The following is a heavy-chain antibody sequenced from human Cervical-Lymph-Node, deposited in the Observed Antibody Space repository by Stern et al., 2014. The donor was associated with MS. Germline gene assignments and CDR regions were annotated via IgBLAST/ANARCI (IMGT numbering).Heavy chain of an antibody. J-gene: IGHJ5*01. V-gene: IGHV3-48*01. CDR2: ISSISTI. CDR3: ARDDWVERLDS. CDR1: GFPLSIYS. Sequence: VQLVESGGGLVPPGGSLRLSCAASGFPLSIYSMNWVRQAPGTGLEWVSYISSISTIYYADSVKGRFTISRDNAKNSLYLQMNSLRAEDTAVYFCARDDWVERLDSWGQGTLVTVSS. D-gene: IGHD1-1*01.